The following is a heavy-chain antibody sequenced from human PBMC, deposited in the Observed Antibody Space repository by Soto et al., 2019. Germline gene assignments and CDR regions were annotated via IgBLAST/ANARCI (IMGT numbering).Heavy chain of an antibody. CDR1: GFTFRNFV. V-gene: IGHV3-23*01. Sequence: EVQLLESGGGIVQPGGSLRVSCVASGFTFRNFVMSWVRHAPGKGLEWVSAIRGTGGETFYADSVKGRFTISRDNSKNTLYLQMNSLRDEDTALYFCAQDRGWGVVSPSHDYWGRGTLVTVSS. D-gene: IGHD2-21*01. CDR3: AQDRGWGVVSPSHDY. J-gene: IGHJ4*02. CDR2: IRGTGGET.